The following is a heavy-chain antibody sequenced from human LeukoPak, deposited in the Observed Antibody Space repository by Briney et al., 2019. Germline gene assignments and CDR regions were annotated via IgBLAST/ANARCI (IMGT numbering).Heavy chain of an antibody. CDR3: ARGRPLVVPAADYKNWFDP. Sequence: ASVKVSCKASGYTFTSYYMHWVRQAPGQGLEWMGIINPSGGSTSYAQKFQGRVTMTRDTSTSTVYMELSSLRSEGTAVYYCARGRPLVVPAADYKNWFDPWGQGTLVTVSS. J-gene: IGHJ5*02. CDR2: INPSGGST. D-gene: IGHD2-2*01. CDR1: GYTFTSYY. V-gene: IGHV1-46*01.